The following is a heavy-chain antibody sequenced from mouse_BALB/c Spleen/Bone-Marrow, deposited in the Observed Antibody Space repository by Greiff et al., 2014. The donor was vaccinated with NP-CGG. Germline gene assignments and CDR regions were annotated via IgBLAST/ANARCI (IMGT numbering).Heavy chain of an antibody. V-gene: IGHV2-9*02. CDR1: GFSLTSYG. J-gene: IGHJ4*01. CDR3: ARGSYYEGAMDY. CDR2: IWAGGST. Sequence: VMLVESGPGLVAPSQSLSITCTVSGFSLTSYGVHWVRQPPGKVLEWLGVIWAGGSTNYNSALMSRLSISKDNSKSQVFLKMNSLQTDDTAMFYCARGSYYEGAMDYWGQGTSVTVSS. D-gene: IGHD1-1*01.